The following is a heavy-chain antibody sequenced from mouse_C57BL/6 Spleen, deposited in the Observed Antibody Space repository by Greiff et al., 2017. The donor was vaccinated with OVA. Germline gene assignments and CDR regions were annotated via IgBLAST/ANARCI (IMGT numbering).Heavy chain of an antibody. CDR3: ARLDYYGAYFDY. CDR1: GYAFSSYW. D-gene: IGHD1-1*01. Sequence: QVQLQQSGAELVKPGASVKISCKASGYAFSSYWMNWVKQRPGKGLEWIGQIYPGDGDTNYNGKFKGKATLTADKSSSTAYMQLSSLTSEDSAVYFCARLDYYGAYFDYWGKGTTLTVSS. J-gene: IGHJ2*01. CDR2: IYPGDGDT. V-gene: IGHV1-80*01.